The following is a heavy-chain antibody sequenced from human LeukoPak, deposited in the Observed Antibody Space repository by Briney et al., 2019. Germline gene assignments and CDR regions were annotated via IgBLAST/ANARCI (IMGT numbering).Heavy chain of an antibody. J-gene: IGHJ5*02. Sequence: SETLSLTCAVYGGSFSGYYWSWIRQPPGKGLEWIGYIYYSGSTNYNPSLKSRVTISVDTSKNQFSLKLSSVTAADTAVYYCARFIAVAKNWFDPWGQGTLVTVSS. V-gene: IGHV4-59*01. CDR2: IYYSGST. CDR3: ARFIAVAKNWFDP. D-gene: IGHD6-19*01. CDR1: GGSFSGYY.